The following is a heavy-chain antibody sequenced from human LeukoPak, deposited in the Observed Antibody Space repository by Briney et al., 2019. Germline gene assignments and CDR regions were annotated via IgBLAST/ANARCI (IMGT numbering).Heavy chain of an antibody. J-gene: IGHJ4*02. V-gene: IGHV4-31*03. Sequence: SETLSLTCTVSGGSISSDGYYWSWIRQHPGKGLEWIGYISYSGSTYYNPSLKSRITVSVDTSEKQFSLKLSSVTAADTAVYYCGRGGGGEVANPFDYWGQGTLVTVSS. CDR3: GRGGGGEVANPFDY. CDR2: ISYSGST. CDR1: GGSISSDGYY. D-gene: IGHD5-24*01.